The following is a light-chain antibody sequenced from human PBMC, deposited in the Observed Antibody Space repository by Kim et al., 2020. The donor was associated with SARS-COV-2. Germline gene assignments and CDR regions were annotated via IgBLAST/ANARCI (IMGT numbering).Light chain of an antibody. Sequence: SAFVGDRVTITCRARQGISSYLAWYEQKPGKAPKLLIYAAYTLQSGVPSRFSGSGSGTDFTLTISSLQPEDFATYYCQQLYSYPYTFGQGTNLEI. CDR2: AAY. CDR3: QQLYSYPYT. J-gene: IGKJ2*01. CDR1: QGISSY. V-gene: IGKV1-9*01.